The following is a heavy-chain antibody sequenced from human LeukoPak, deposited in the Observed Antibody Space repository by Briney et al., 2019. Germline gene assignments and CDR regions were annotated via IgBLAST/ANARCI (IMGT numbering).Heavy chain of an antibody. CDR3: ARRSGWKQRHFDY. D-gene: IGHD6-19*01. V-gene: IGHV4-34*01. CDR2: INHSGST. J-gene: IGHJ4*02. CDR1: GGSFSGYY. Sequence: SETLSLTCAVYGGSFSGYYWSWIRQPPGKGLEWIGEINHSGSTNYNPSLKSRVTISVDTSKNQFSLKLSSVTAADTAVYYCARRSGWKQRHFDYWGQGTLVTVSS.